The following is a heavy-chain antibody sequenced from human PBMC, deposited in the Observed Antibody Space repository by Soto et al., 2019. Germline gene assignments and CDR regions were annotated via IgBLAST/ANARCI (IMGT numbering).Heavy chain of an antibody. CDR2: IWYDGTNK. D-gene: IGHD6-19*01. Sequence: GGSLRLSCAASGFTFSTYGMHWVRQAPGKGLEWLAIIWYDGTNKFYADSVKGRFTVSRDNYKNTLYLQMNGLRAEDTAVYYCATDGPRIALAGTYPDHWGQGTLVTVSS. CDR1: GFTFSTYG. CDR3: ATDGPRIALAGTYPDH. V-gene: IGHV3-33*01. J-gene: IGHJ4*02.